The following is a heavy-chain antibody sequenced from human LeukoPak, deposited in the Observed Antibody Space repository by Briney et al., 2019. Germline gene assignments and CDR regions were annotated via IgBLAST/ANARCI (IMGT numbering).Heavy chain of an antibody. V-gene: IGHV3-53*05. CDR1: GFTFSSYA. CDR3: ARGNSSGWYYYYGMDV. D-gene: IGHD6-19*01. CDR2: IYSGGST. Sequence: GGSLRLSCAASGFTFSSYAMSWVRQAPGKGLEWVSVIYSGGSTYYADSVKGRFTISRDNSKNTLYLQMNSLRAEDTAVYYCARGNSSGWYYYYGMDVWGQGTTVTVSS. J-gene: IGHJ6*02.